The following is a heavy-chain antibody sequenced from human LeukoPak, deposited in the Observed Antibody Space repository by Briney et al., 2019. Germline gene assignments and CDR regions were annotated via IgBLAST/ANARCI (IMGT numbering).Heavy chain of an antibody. Sequence: SVKVSCKASGGTFSSYAISWVRQAPGQGLEWMGGIIPIFGTANYAQKFQGRVTITTDESTSTAYMELSSLRSEDTAVYYCARVGGKLGSVLRFLEWPPGYMDVWGKGTTVTVS. CDR2: IIPIFGTA. J-gene: IGHJ6*03. V-gene: IGHV1-69*05. CDR1: GGTFSSYA. CDR3: ARVGGKLGSVLRFLEWPPGYMDV. D-gene: IGHD3-3*01.